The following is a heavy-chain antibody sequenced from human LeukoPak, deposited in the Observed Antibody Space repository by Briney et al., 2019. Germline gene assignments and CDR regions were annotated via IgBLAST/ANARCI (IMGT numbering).Heavy chain of an antibody. Sequence: SETLSLTCAVYGGSFSGYYWSWIRQPPGKGLEWIGEINHSGSTNYNPSLKSRVTISVDTSKNQFSLKLNSVTAADTAVYYCARAVGGDSYGNFDYWGQGTLVTVSS. CDR3: ARAVGGDSYGNFDY. J-gene: IGHJ4*02. D-gene: IGHD3-16*01. CDR2: INHSGST. V-gene: IGHV4-34*01. CDR1: GGSFSGYY.